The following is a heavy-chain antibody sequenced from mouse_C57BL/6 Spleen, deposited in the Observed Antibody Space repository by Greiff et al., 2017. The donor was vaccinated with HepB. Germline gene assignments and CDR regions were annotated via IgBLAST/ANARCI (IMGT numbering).Heavy chain of an antibody. J-gene: IGHJ3*01. CDR2: FYPGSGSI. V-gene: IGHV1-62-2*01. CDR1: GYTFTEYT. D-gene: IGHD1-1*01. Sequence: QVQLQQSGAELVKPGASVKLSCKASGYTFTEYTIHWVKQRSGQGLEWIGWFYPGSGSIKYNEKFKDKATLTADKSSSTVYMELSRLTSEHSAVYFCARHEGKDYYYGSSSAWFAYWGQGTLVTVSA. CDR3: ARHEGKDYYYGSSSAWFAY.